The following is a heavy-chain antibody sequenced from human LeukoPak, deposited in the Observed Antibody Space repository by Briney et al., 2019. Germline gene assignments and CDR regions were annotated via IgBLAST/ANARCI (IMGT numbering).Heavy chain of an antibody. V-gene: IGHV3-23*01. D-gene: IGHD3-9*01. CDR1: GFTFSSYA. Sequence: PGGSLRLSCAASGFTFSSYAMSWVRQAPGKGLEWVSAISGSGGSTYYADSVKGRYTISRDNSKNTLYLQMSSLRAEDTAVYYCAKGPLPRTHFDWLSEFDYWGQGTLVTVSS. J-gene: IGHJ4*02. CDR2: ISGSGGST. CDR3: AKGPLPRTHFDWLSEFDY.